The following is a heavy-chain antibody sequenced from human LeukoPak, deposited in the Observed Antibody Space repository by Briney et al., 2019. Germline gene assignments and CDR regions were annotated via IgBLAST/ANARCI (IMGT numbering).Heavy chain of an antibody. D-gene: IGHD3-16*02. CDR1: SGSISTSNYY. J-gene: IGHJ4*02. CDR2: INHSGST. Sequence: SETLSLTCTVSSGSISTSNYYWGWVRQPPGKGLEWIGEINHSGSTNYNPSLKSRVTMSVDTSKNQFSLKLSSVTAADTAVYYCARGVMITFGGVIVDYYFDYWGQGTLVTVSS. V-gene: IGHV4-39*07. CDR3: ARGVMITFGGVIVDYYFDY.